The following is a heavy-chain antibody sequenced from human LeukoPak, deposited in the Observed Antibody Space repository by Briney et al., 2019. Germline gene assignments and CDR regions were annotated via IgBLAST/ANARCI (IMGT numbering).Heavy chain of an antibody. J-gene: IGHJ4*02. CDR3: AREGYSSSWYIDY. V-gene: IGHV1-3*01. CDR2: INAGNGNT. Sequence: VASVEVSCTASEYTFTDYAINWVRQAPGQRLEWMGWINAGNGNTKYSQKFQGRVTITRDTSASTAYMELSSLRSEDTAVYYCAREGYSSSWYIDYWGQGTLVTVSS. D-gene: IGHD6-13*01. CDR1: EYTFTDYA.